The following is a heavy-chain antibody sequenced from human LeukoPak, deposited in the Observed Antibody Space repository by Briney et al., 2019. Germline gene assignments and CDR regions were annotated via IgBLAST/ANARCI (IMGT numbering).Heavy chain of an antibody. V-gene: IGHV3-30*09. CDR1: GFTFSSYA. D-gene: IGHD6-6*01. Sequence: PAGGSLRLSCAASGFTFSSYAMHWVRQAPGKGLEWVAVISYDGSNKYYADSVKGRSAISRDNSKNTLYLQMNSLRAEDTAVYYCARDRVAARPRWFDPWGQGTLVTVSS. J-gene: IGHJ5*02. CDR3: ARDRVAARPRWFDP. CDR2: ISYDGSNK.